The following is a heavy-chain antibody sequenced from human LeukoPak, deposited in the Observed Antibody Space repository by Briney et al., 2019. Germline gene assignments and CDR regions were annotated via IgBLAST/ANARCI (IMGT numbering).Heavy chain of an antibody. V-gene: IGHV4-34*01. Sequence: PSETLSLTCAVYGGSFSGYYWSWIRQPPGKGLEWIGEINHSGSTNYNPSLKSRVTISVDTSKNQFSLKLSSVTAADTAVYYCARLARTTVTTQPYYYYYMDVWGRGTMVTVSS. D-gene: IGHD4-17*01. CDR2: INHSGST. J-gene: IGHJ6*03. CDR1: GGSFSGYY. CDR3: ARLARTTVTTQPYYYYYMDV.